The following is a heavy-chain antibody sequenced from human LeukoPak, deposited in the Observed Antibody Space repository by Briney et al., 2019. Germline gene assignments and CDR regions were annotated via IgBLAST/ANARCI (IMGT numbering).Heavy chain of an antibody. V-gene: IGHV3-53*01. D-gene: IGHD6-19*01. CDR2: IYSGGST. CDR1: GFTVSSNY. Sequence: GGSLRLSCAASGFTVSSNYMSWVRQAPGKGLEWVSVIYSGGSTYYADSVKGRFTISRDNSKNTLYLQVNSLRAEDTAVYYCAKSRSSGWYYGMDVWGQGTTVIVSS. J-gene: IGHJ6*02. CDR3: AKSRSSGWYYGMDV.